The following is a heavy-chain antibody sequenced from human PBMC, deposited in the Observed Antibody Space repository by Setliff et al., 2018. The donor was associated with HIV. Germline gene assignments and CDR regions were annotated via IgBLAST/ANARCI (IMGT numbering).Heavy chain of an antibody. J-gene: IGHJ6*03. CDR1: GGSISSNHYF. CDR2: MYYTGST. CDR3: ARREGTAAAGTYYMDV. Sequence: SETLSLTCTVSGGSISSNHYFWGWIRQPQGKGLEWIATMYYTGSTFYNPSLKSRLTMSLDTSKNQFSLRLRSVTAADTAVYYCARREGTAAAGTYYMDVWGNGTTVTVSS. V-gene: IGHV4-39*01. D-gene: IGHD6-13*01.